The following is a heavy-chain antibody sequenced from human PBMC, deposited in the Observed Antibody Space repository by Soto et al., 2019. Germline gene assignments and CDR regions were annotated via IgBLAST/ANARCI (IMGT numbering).Heavy chain of an antibody. J-gene: IGHJ6*02. CDR2: ISSSSSTI. CDR1: EFTFSSYW. D-gene: IGHD3-10*01. Sequence: QAGGSLRLSCVASEFTFSSYWMNWVRQAPGKGLEWVSYISSSSSTIYYADSVKGRFTISRDNAKNSLYLQMNSLRDEDTAVYYCARNRLLFGDQGGMDVWGQGTTVTVSS. V-gene: IGHV3-48*02. CDR3: ARNRLLFGDQGGMDV.